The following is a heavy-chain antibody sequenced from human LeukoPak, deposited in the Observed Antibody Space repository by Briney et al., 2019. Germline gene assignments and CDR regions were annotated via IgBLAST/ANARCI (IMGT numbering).Heavy chain of an antibody. J-gene: IGHJ5*02. CDR2: INPNSGGT. CDR1: GYTFTGYY. Sequence: ASVKVSCKASGYTFTGYYMHWVRQAPGQGLEWMGWINPNSGGTNYAQKFQGRVTMTRDTSISTAYMELSRLRSDDTAVYYCARGPRIAVADTEDWFDPWGQGTLVTVSS. D-gene: IGHD6-19*01. CDR3: ARGPRIAVADTEDWFDP. V-gene: IGHV1-2*02.